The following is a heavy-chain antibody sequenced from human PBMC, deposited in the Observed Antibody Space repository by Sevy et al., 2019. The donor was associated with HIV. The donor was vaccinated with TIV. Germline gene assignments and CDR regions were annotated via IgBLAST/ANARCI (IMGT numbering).Heavy chain of an antibody. V-gene: IGHV3-7*01. CDR3: ASQAPYFDN. J-gene: IGHJ4*02. Sequence: GGSLGLSCAASEFNFGIYWMSWVRQAPGKGLEYVANIKQDGSQRYYVDSVRGRFTISRDNAENSLFLEMNSLRDEDTAVYYCASQAPYFDNWGPGTQVTVSS. D-gene: IGHD6-6*01. CDR2: IKQDGSQR. CDR1: EFNFGIYW.